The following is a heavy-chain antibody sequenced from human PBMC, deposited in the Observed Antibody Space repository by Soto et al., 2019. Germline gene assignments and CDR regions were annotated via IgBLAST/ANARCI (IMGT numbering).Heavy chain of an antibody. V-gene: IGHV1-18*01. CDR2: ISAYNGNT. CDR1: GYTFTSYG. CDR3: ERAVAGPLFSDY. J-gene: IGHJ4*02. Sequence: QVQLVQSGAEVKKPGASVKVSCKASGYTFTSYGISWVRQAPGQGLEWMGWISAYNGNTNYAQKLQGRVTMTTDTPKRSAYMALRSLRSNDTAVSYGERAVAGPLFSDYWGQGTLVTVSS. D-gene: IGHD6-19*01.